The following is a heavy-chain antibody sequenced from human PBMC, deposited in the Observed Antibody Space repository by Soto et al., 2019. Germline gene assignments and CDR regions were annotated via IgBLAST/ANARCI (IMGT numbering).Heavy chain of an antibody. CDR3: ARFLRDRYYDYVWGSYRYYPWFDP. CDR2: IYHSGST. V-gene: IGHV4-4*02. J-gene: IGHJ5*02. Sequence: PSETLSLTCAVSGGSISSSNWWSWVRQPPGKGLEWIGEIYHSGSTNYNPSLKSRVTISVDKSKNQFSLKLSSVTAADTAVYYCARFLRDRYYDYVWGSYRYYPWFDPWGQGTLVTVSS. CDR1: GGSISSSNW. D-gene: IGHD3-16*02.